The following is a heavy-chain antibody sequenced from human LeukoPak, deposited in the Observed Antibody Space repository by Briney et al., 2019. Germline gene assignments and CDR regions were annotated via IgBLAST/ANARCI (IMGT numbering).Heavy chain of an antibody. CDR3: ARVNAVSSAGAFDI. J-gene: IGHJ3*02. CDR2: IFYSGRT. Sequence: SQTLSLTCAVSGASISSGGYSWSWIRQPPGKGLEWIGYIFYSGRTYYNSSLKSRVTISVDTSKNQFSLKLSSVTAADTAVYYCARVNAVSSAGAFDIWGQGTMVTVSS. D-gene: IGHD2-2*01. V-gene: IGHV4-30-4*07. CDR1: GASISSGGYS.